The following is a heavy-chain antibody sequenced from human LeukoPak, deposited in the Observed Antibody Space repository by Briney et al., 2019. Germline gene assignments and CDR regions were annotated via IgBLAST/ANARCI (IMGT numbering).Heavy chain of an antibody. D-gene: IGHD6-13*01. CDR2: IIPILGIA. V-gene: IGHV1-69*04. J-gene: IGHJ6*03. CDR1: GGTFSSYT. Sequence: SVKVSCKASGGTFSSYTISWVRQAHGQGLEWMGRIIPILGIANYAQKFQGRVTITADKSTSTAYMELSSLRSEDTAVYYCARDQGAADNDYYYYYMDVWGKGTTVTVSS. CDR3: ARDQGAADNDYYYYYMDV.